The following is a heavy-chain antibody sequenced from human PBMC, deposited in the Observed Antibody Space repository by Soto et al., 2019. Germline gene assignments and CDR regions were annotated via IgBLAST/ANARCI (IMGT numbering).Heavy chain of an antibody. CDR1: GFIFSSYA. J-gene: IGHJ5*02. D-gene: IGHD2-15*01. V-gene: IGHV3-30-3*01. CDR2: ISDDGSNK. CDR3: ARVSALREFDT. Sequence: QVQLVESGGGVVQPGRSLRLSCAASGFIFSSYAVHWVRQAPGKGLEWVAFISDDGSNKYYADSVKRRFNISRDNSKITLYLQTNSLRAEDTAVYYCARVSALREFDTWVQGTLVTVSS.